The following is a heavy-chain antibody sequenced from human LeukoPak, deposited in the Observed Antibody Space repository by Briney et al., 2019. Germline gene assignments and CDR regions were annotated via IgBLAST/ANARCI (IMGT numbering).Heavy chain of an antibody. CDR2: INHSGST. D-gene: IGHD4-23*01. Sequence: KPSETLSLTCAVYGGSFSGYYWSWIRQPPGKGLEWIGEINHSGSTNYNPSLKSRVTISVDTYKNQFSLKLSSVTAADTAVYYCAGTPVVTQEGFDYWGQGTLVTVSS. CDR1: GGSFSGYY. V-gene: IGHV4-34*01. J-gene: IGHJ4*02. CDR3: AGTPVVTQEGFDY.